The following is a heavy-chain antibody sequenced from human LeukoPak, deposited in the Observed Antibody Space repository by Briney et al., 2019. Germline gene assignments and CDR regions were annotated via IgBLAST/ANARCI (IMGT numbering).Heavy chain of an antibody. Sequence: GRSLRLSCAASGFTFSSYAMHWVRQAPGKGLEWVANIKQDGSEKYYVDSVKGRFTISRDNAKNSLYLQMNSLRAEDTAVYYCAREIRELRYFDWSALHYYYYYGMDVWGKGTTVTVSS. J-gene: IGHJ6*04. D-gene: IGHD3-9*01. V-gene: IGHV3-7*03. CDR1: GFTFSSYA. CDR2: IKQDGSEK. CDR3: AREIRELRYFDWSALHYYYYYGMDV.